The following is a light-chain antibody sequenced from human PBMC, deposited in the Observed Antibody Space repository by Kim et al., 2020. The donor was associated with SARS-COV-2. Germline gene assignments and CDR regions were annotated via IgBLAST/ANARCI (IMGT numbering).Light chain of an antibody. CDR2: HDS. J-gene: IGLJ1*01. CDR3: QAWDSSTYV. Sequence: SVSPGQTASITCSGDKLGDKYACWYQQKPGQSPVLLMYHDSKRPSGIPERFSGSNSGNTATLTISGTQAMDEADYYCQAWDSSTYVFGTGTKVTVL. V-gene: IGLV3-1*01. CDR1: KLGDKY.